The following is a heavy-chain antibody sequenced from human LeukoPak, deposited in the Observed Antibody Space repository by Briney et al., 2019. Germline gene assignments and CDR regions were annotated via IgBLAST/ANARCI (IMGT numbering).Heavy chain of an antibody. J-gene: IGHJ4*02. CDR1: GGSFSGYY. Sequence: PSETLSLTCAVYGGSFSGYYWSWIRQPPGKGLEWIGEINHSGSTNYNPSLKSRVTISVDTSKNQFSLKLSSVTAADTAVYYCARGPYCSGGSCPFDYWGQGTLVTVSS. CDR2: INHSGST. CDR3: ARGPYCSGGSCPFDY. D-gene: IGHD2-15*01. V-gene: IGHV4-34*01.